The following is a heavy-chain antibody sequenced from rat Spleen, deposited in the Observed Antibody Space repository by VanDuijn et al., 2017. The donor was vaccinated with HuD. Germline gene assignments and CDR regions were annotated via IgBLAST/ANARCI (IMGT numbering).Heavy chain of an antibody. V-gene: IGHV5S10*01. CDR1: GFTLSDHA. CDR2: IIYDGSGT. D-gene: IGHD1-4*01. CDR3: ATPTPGIPFAY. J-gene: IGHJ3*01. Sequence: EVQLVESGGRLVQPVNSLKLSCAASGFTLSDHAMAWVRQFPKKGLEWVAIIIYDGSGTFYRDSVKGRFTISRDNAKNTLSLQMDSLRTEDTATYYCATPTPGIPFAYWGQGTLVTVSS.